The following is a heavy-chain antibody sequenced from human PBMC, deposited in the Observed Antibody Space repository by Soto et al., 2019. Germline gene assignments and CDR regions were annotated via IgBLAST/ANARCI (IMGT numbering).Heavy chain of an antibody. D-gene: IGHD6-13*01. V-gene: IGHV1-8*01. Sequence: GASVKVSCKASGYTFTSYDINWVRQATGQGLEWMGWMNPNSGNTGYAQKFQGRVTMTRNTSISTAYMELSSLRSEDTAVYYCARGQGSSWKYYYSYYMDVWGKGTTVTVSS. CDR3: ARGQGSSWKYYYSYYMDV. CDR1: GYTFTSYD. J-gene: IGHJ6*03. CDR2: MNPNSGNT.